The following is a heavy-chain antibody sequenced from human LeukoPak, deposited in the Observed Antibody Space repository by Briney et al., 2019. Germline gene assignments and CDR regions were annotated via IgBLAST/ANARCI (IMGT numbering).Heavy chain of an antibody. CDR2: INPNSGGT. V-gene: IGHV1-2*02. Sequence: VASVKVSCRASGYTFTGYYMHWVRQAPGQGLEWMGWINPNSGGTNYAQKFQGRVTMTRDTSISTAYMELSRLRSDDTAVYYCARDPGQWLPSNDAFDIWGQGTMVTVSS. CDR3: ARDPGQWLPSNDAFDI. CDR1: GYTFTGYY. J-gene: IGHJ3*02. D-gene: IGHD6-19*01.